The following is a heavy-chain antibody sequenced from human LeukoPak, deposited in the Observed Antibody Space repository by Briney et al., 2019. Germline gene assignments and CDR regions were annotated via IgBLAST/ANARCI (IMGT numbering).Heavy chain of an antibody. Sequence: GASVKVSCKASGYTFTSYGISWVRQAPGQGLEWMGWISAYNGNTNYAQKLQGRVTMTTDTSTSTAYMELRSLGSDDTAVYYCARVVLLWFGELDYFDYWGQGTLVTVSS. CDR2: ISAYNGNT. D-gene: IGHD3-10*01. CDR3: ARVVLLWFGELDYFDY. CDR1: GYTFTSYG. J-gene: IGHJ4*02. V-gene: IGHV1-18*01.